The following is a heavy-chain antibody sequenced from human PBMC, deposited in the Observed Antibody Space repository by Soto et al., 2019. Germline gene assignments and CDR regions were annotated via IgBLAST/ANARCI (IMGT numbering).Heavy chain of an antibody. CDR2: INAGNGNT. D-gene: IGHD6-13*01. J-gene: IGHJ4*01. V-gene: IGHV1-3*01. CDR3: ASLYSSGWSKESFDY. Sequence: GASVKVSCKASGYTFTSYAMHWVRPAPGLRLEWMGWINAGNGNTKYSQKFQGRVTITRDTSASTAYMELSSLRSEDTAVYYCASLYSSGWSKESFDYWGHGTLVTVSS. CDR1: GYTFTSYA.